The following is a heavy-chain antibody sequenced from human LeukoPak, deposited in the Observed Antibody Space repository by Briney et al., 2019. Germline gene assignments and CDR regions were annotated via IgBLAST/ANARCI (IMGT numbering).Heavy chain of an antibody. V-gene: IGHV3-7*01. J-gene: IGHJ4*02. D-gene: IGHD5-18*01. Sequence: GGSLRLSCAASGFTFTNYWMSWVRQAPGKGLELVANIKQDRGEKYYVDSVKGRFTISRDNAKNSLYLQMNSLRAEDTAVYYCARDLSGVTGYTYGRGIDYWGQGTLVTVSS. CDR1: GFTFTNYW. CDR2: IKQDRGEK. CDR3: ARDLSGVTGYTYGRGIDY.